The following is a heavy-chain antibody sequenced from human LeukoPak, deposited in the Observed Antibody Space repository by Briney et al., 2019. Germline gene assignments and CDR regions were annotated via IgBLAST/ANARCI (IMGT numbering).Heavy chain of an antibody. CDR3: ARTPPVEDCGGDCYPDY. Sequence: PSETLSLTCAVYGGSFSGYYWSWIRQPPGKGLEWIGEINHSGSTNYNPSLKSRVTISVDTSKNQFSLKLSSVTAADTAVYYCARTPPVEDCGGDCYPDYWGQGTLVTVSS. D-gene: IGHD2-21*02. CDR2: INHSGST. CDR1: GGSFSGYY. V-gene: IGHV4-34*01. J-gene: IGHJ4*02.